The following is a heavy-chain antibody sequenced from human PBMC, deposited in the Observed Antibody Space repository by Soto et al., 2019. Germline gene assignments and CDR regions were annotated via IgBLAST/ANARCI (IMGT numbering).Heavy chain of an antibody. J-gene: IGHJ6*02. CDR1: GGSFSGYY. Sequence: QVQLQQWGAGLLKPSETLSLTCAVYGGSFSGYYWSWIRQPPGKGLEWIGEINHSGSTNYNPSLKSRVTISVDTSKNQFSLKLSSVTAADTAVYYCARAPMITFGGVIVTSYYYYGMDVWGQGTTVTVSS. CDR2: INHSGST. V-gene: IGHV4-34*01. CDR3: ARAPMITFGGVIVTSYYYYGMDV. D-gene: IGHD3-16*02.